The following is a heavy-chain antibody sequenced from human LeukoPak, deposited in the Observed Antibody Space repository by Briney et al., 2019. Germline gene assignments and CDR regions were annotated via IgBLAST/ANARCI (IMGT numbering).Heavy chain of an antibody. J-gene: IGHJ3*02. CDR2: IYPGNSDT. CDR1: GYSITSYW. Sequence: GESLMISCKGSGYSITSYWIGWVRQMAGKGVEWWGIIYPGNSDTRHSPSLQGQITISADKSISTAYLQWSSLKASDTAMYYCARHLRGAAASGLDIWGQGTMVTVSS. V-gene: IGHV5-51*01. CDR3: ARHLRGAAASGLDI. D-gene: IGHD6-13*01.